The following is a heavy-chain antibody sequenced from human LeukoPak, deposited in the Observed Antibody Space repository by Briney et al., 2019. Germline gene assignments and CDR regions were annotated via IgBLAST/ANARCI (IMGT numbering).Heavy chain of an antibody. D-gene: IGHD6-13*01. V-gene: IGHV3-30-3*01. Sequence: GGSLRLSCAASGFTFSSYAMHWVRQAPGKGLEWVAVISYDGGNKYYADSVKGRFTISRDNSKNTLYLQMNSLRAEDTAVYYCASSSWIAAAGHYWGQGTLVTVSS. CDR2: ISYDGGNK. CDR3: ASSSWIAAAGHY. CDR1: GFTFSSYA. J-gene: IGHJ4*02.